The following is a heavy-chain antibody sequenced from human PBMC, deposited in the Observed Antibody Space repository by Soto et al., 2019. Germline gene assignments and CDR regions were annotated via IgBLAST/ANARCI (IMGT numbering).Heavy chain of an antibody. CDR3: ARRLTEGSSNYYGWFDP. V-gene: IGHV4-39*01. D-gene: IGHD4-4*01. CDR2: IYYSGRT. Sequence: QLQLQESGPGLVKPSETLSLTCTVSGGSISSSSYYWGWIRQPPGKGLEWIGSIYYSGRTYYNPSLKSRVTLSVTTSKNQSSLKLSSVAAADTAVYYCARRLTEGSSNYYGWFDPWGRGTLVTVSS. J-gene: IGHJ5*02. CDR1: GGSISSSSYY.